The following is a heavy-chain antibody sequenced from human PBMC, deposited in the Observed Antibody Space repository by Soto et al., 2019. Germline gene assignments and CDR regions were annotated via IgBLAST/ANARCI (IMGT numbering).Heavy chain of an antibody. D-gene: IGHD3-22*01. CDR2: IYYSGSS. CDR3: ARGPNYDSSGYYLDY. CDR1: GGSVSSGSFY. Sequence: TSETLSLTCTVSGGSVSSGSFYWSWIRQPPGKGLEWIGYIYYSGSSNFNPSLKSRVTISVDTSKNQFSLKMSSVTAADTAVYYCARGPNYDSSGYYLDYWGQGTLVTVSS. J-gene: IGHJ4*02. V-gene: IGHV4-61*01.